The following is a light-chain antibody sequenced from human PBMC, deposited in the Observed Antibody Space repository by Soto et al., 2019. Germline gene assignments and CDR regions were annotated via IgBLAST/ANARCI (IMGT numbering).Light chain of an antibody. Sequence: EIVMTQSPVTLSVSPGGGATLSCRASQSAGTNLAWYQQQPGQPPRLLIYGASIRATGVPGRFSGSGSGTEFTLTISSLQSEDFAVYYCQQYGSSEITFGPGTKVDIK. CDR1: QSAGTN. J-gene: IGKJ3*01. CDR2: GAS. CDR3: QQYGSSEIT. V-gene: IGKV3-15*01.